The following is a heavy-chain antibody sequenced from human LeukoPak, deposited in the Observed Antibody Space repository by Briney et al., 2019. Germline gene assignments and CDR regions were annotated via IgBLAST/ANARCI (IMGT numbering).Heavy chain of an antibody. CDR2: ISSSGGTT. CDR1: GFIFSNFG. V-gene: IGHV3-23*01. CDR3: AKGDFYGSGRDYYYYMDV. D-gene: IGHD3-10*01. Sequence: GGSLRLSCAASGFIFSNFGMSWVRQAPGKGLEWVSAISSSGGTTYYADSVKGRFTISRDKSRNTLFLQMNSLRAEDTAVYYCAKGDFYGSGRDYYYYMDVWGKGTTVTISS. J-gene: IGHJ6*03.